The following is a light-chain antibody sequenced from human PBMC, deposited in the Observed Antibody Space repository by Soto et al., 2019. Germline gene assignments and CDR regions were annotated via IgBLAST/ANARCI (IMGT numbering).Light chain of an antibody. V-gene: IGKV3-20*01. Sequence: VLTQSPDTLSLSPGDRATLSCRANQRASRQYLSWYQQRPGQPPRLLIYSVSMRADGIPDRFSGSGSGSEFTLTINRLEPEDFGVYYCQDFDSPQWTFGQGTKIEN. CDR2: SVS. CDR3: QDFDSPQWT. CDR1: QRASRQY. J-gene: IGKJ1*01.